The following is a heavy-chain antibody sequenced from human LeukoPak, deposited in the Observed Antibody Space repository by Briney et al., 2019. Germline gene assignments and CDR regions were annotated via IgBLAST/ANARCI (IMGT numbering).Heavy chain of an antibody. Sequence: GGSLRLSCAASGFTFSSYAMSWVRQAPGKGLEWVSAISGSGGSTYYADSVKGRFTISRDNSKNTLYLQMNSLRAEDTAVYYCAKVGYSSGWYRGIRFDPWGQGTLVTVSS. CDR2: ISGSGGST. D-gene: IGHD6-19*01. CDR3: AKVGYSSGWYRGIRFDP. CDR1: GFTFSSYA. J-gene: IGHJ5*02. V-gene: IGHV3-23*01.